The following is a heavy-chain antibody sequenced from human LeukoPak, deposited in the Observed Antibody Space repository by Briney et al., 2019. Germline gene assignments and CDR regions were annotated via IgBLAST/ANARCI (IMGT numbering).Heavy chain of an antibody. V-gene: IGHV4-34*01. CDR3: ARFAARVAAEGY. CDR1: GGSFSGYY. CDR2: INHSGST. Sequence: SETLSLTCAVYGGSFSGYYWSWIRQPPGKGLEWIGEINHSGSTNYNPPLKSRVTISVDTSKNQFSLKLSSVTAADTAVYYCARFAARVAAEGYWGQGTLVTVSS. J-gene: IGHJ4*02. D-gene: IGHD1-26*01.